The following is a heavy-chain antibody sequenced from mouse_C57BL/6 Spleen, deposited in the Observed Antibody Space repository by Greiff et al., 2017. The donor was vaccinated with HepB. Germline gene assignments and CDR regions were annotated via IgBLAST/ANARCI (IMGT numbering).Heavy chain of an antibody. J-gene: IGHJ2*01. V-gene: IGHV5-17*01. Sequence: EVKLMESGGGLVKPGGSLKLSCAASGFTFSDYGMHRVRQAPEKGLEWVAYISSGSSTIYYADTVKGRFTISRDNAKNTLFLQMTSLRSEDTAMYYCASLYDYDRGFDYWGQGTTLTVSS. CDR2: ISSGSSTI. D-gene: IGHD2-4*01. CDR1: GFTFSDYG. CDR3: ASLYDYDRGFDY.